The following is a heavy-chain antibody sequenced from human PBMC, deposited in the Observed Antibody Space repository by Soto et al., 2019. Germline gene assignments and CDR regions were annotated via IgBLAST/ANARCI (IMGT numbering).Heavy chain of an antibody. D-gene: IGHD3-3*01. Sequence: GASPKVSCKASCYNFNIYGINWVRQAPGQGLELMGWISAYDGKTTYAEKFQGRVTMTTDASTSTAYMELRSLRSDDTAVYYCARDPHEYWTSYWFDPWGQGTLVTVS. CDR2: ISAYDGKT. J-gene: IGHJ5*02. CDR3: ARDPHEYWTSYWFDP. CDR1: CYNFNIYG. V-gene: IGHV1-18*01.